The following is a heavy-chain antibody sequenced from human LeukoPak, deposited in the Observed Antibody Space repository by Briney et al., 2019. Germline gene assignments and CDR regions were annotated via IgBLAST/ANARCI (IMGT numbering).Heavy chain of an antibody. V-gene: IGHV3-7*01. CDR3: TRRLDD. CDR2: IKHDESEK. J-gene: IGHJ4*02. Sequence: GGSLRLSCAASGFSFNSDWMDWVRQAPGKGLEWVANIKHDESEKNYLDSVKGRFTISRDNARNSLYLQMNGLRVEDTAVYYCTRRLDDWGQGTLVTVSS. D-gene: IGHD3-16*01. CDR1: GFSFNSDW.